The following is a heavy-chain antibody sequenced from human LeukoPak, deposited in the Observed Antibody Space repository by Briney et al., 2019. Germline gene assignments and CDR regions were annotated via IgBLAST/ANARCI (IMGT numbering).Heavy chain of an antibody. CDR2: ISSSGSTI. Sequence: GGSLRLSCAASGFTFSSYEMNWVRQAPGKGLEWVSYISSSGSTIYYADSVKGRFTISRDNAKNTLYLQMNSLRAEDTAVYYCAALDHGHDYWGQGTLVTVSS. J-gene: IGHJ4*02. CDR3: AALDHGHDY. V-gene: IGHV3-48*03. CDR1: GFTFSSYE.